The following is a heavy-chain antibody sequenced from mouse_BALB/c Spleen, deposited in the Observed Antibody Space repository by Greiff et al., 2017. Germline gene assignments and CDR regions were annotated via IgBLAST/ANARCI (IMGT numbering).Heavy chain of an antibody. J-gene: IGHJ4*01. CDR1: GYAFSSSW. CDR3: ARRRVGRGAMDY. D-gene: IGHD1-1*01. Sequence: QVQLQQSGPELVKPGASVKISCKASGYAFSSSWMNWVKQRPGQGLEWIGRIYPGDGDTNYNGKFKGKATLTADKSSSTAYMQLSSLTSVDSAVYFCARRRVGRGAMDYWGQGTSVTVSS. V-gene: IGHV1-82*01. CDR2: IYPGDGDT.